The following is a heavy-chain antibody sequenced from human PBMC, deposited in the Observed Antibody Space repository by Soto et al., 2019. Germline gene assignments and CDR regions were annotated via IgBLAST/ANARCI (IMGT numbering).Heavy chain of an antibody. CDR2: VYPADSDT. Sequence: GESLKISCKGSGYSFTSYWIAWVRQMPGKGLEWMGIVYPADSDTRYSPSFQGQVTISADKSISTAYLQWSSLKASDTAMYYCARRATSLHSYYFDYWGQGTLVTVSS. J-gene: IGHJ4*02. CDR3: ARRATSLHSYYFDY. V-gene: IGHV5-51*01. D-gene: IGHD2-15*01. CDR1: GYSFTSYW.